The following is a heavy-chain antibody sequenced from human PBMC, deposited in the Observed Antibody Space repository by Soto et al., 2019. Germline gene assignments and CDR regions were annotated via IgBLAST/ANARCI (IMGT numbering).Heavy chain of an antibody. J-gene: IGHJ6*02. CDR3: ARRHPRYGMDV. CDR1: GYSFTSYW. Sequence: ESVKSWVKGSGYSFTSYWISWVRQIPGKGLEWMGRIDPSDSYTNYSPSFQGHVTISADKSISTAYLQWSSLKASDTAMYYCARRHPRYGMDVWGQGTTVTVSS. V-gene: IGHV5-10-1*01. CDR2: IDPSDSYT.